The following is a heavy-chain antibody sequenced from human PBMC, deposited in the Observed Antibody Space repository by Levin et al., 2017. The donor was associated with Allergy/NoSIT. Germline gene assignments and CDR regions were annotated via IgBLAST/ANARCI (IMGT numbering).Heavy chain of an antibody. J-gene: IGHJ5*02. V-gene: IGHV3-9*01. D-gene: IGHD3-9*01. CDR3: VKGRDYDILSGYGP. CDR1: GISLDDYA. Sequence: PGGSLRLSCAASGISLDDYAMHWVRQAPGKGLEWVSGISWNSGSRGYADSVRGRFTIYRDNARTSLYLQMNGLRPEDTAFYYCVKGRDYDILSGYGPWGQGTLVTVSS. CDR2: ISWNSGSR.